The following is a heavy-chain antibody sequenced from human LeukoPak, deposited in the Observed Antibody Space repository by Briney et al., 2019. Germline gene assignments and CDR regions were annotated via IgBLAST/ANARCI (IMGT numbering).Heavy chain of an antibody. V-gene: IGHV1-2*02. CDR3: ARDGRKDYDILTGYYSFDY. Sequence: ASVKVSCKASGCTFTGYYMHWVRQAPGQGLEWMGWINPNSGGTNYAQKFQGRVTMTRDTSISTAYMELSRLRSDDTAVYYCARDGRKDYDILTGYYSFDYWGQGTLVTVSS. CDR1: GCTFTGYY. D-gene: IGHD3-9*01. J-gene: IGHJ4*02. CDR2: INPNSGGT.